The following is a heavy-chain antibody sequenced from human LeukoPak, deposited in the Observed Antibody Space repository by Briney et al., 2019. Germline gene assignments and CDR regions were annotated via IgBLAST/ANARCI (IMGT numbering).Heavy chain of an antibody. Sequence: GGSLRLSCAASGFPFSSYAMSWVRQAPGKGLVWVSAISGSGGSTYYADSVKGRFTISRDNSKNTLYLQMNSLRAEDTAVYYCAKDRVTYYDFWSGYQPRYNWFDPWGQGTLVTVSS. D-gene: IGHD3-3*01. V-gene: IGHV3-23*01. CDR3: AKDRVTYYDFWSGYQPRYNWFDP. CDR2: ISGSGGST. CDR1: GFPFSSYA. J-gene: IGHJ5*02.